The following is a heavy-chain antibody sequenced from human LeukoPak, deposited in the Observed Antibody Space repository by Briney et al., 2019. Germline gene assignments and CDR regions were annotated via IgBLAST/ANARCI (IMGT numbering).Heavy chain of an antibody. CDR1: GFTFSSYE. CDR2: ISSSGSTI. Sequence: GGSLRLSCAASGFTFSSYEMNWVRQAPGKGLEWVSYISSSGSTIYYADSVKGRFTISRDNAKNTLYLQMNSLRAEDTAVYYCARDIEMATADVDYWGQGTLVTVSS. J-gene: IGHJ4*02. D-gene: IGHD5-24*01. CDR3: ARDIEMATADVDY. V-gene: IGHV3-48*03.